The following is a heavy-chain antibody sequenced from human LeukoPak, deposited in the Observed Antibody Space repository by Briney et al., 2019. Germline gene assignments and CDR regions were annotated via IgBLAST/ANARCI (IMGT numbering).Heavy chain of an antibody. Sequence: GGSLRLSCAASGFTFSSYGMSWVRQAPGKGLEWVSAISGSGDSTYYADSVKGRFTISRDNSKNTLYLQMNSLRAEDTAVYYCAKAIVATITLLDYWGQGTLVTVSS. J-gene: IGHJ4*02. D-gene: IGHD5-12*01. CDR1: GFTFSSYG. CDR2: ISGSGDST. V-gene: IGHV3-23*01. CDR3: AKAIVATITLLDY.